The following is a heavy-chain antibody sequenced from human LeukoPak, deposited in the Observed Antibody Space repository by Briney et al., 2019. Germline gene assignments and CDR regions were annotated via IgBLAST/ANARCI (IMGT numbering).Heavy chain of an antibody. Sequence: PGGSLRLSRAPSGFTFSSYAMSWVRQAPGKGLEWVSSISGSGGSTYHADSVKGRFTISRDNSKNTLYLQMNSLRAEDTAVYYCAKSPLIAAAGTARTYYYDSSGYYVDYWGQGTLVTVSS. CDR2: ISGSGGST. V-gene: IGHV3-23*01. CDR3: AKSPLIAAAGTARTYYYDSSGYYVDY. CDR1: GFTFSSYA. D-gene: IGHD3-22*01. J-gene: IGHJ4*02.